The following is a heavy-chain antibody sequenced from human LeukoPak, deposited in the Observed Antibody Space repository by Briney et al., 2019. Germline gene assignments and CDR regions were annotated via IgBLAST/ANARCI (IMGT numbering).Heavy chain of an antibody. J-gene: IGHJ5*02. D-gene: IGHD3-16*02. CDR3: ARGQDYVWGRYRSNWFDP. CDR1: GGSFSGYY. Sequence: SETLSLTCAVYGGSFSGYYWSWIRQPPGKGLEWIGEINHSGSTNYNPSLKSRVTISVDTSKSQFSLKLSSVTAADTAVYYCARGQDYVWGRYRSNWFDPWGQGTLVTVSS. CDR2: INHSGST. V-gene: IGHV4-34*01.